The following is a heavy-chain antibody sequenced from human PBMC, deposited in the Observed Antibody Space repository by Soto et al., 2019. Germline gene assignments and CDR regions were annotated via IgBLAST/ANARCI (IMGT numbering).Heavy chain of an antibody. V-gene: IGHV3-9*01. CDR3: AKDIEPGGGGAAAGLDY. Sequence: GGSLRLSCAASGFTFDDYAMHWVRQAPGKGLEWVSGISWNSGSIGYADSVKGRFTISRDNAKNSLYLQMNSLRAEDTALYYCAKDIEPGGGGAAAGLDYWGQGTLVTVSS. J-gene: IGHJ4*02. CDR1: GFTFDDYA. CDR2: ISWNSGSI. D-gene: IGHD6-13*01.